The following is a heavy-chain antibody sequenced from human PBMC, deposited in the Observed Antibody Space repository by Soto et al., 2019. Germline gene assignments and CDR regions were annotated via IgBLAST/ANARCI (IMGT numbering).Heavy chain of an antibody. Sequence: EVQLVESGGGLVKPGGSLRLSCAASGFTFSSYSMNWVRQAPGKGLEWVSSISSSSSYIYYADSVKGRFTISRDNAKNSLYLQMNSLSAEDTAVYYCARLYCSSTSGYECHYYYYYYGMEVWGQGTTVTFSS. V-gene: IGHV3-21*01. D-gene: IGHD2-2*01. CDR1: GFTFSSYS. J-gene: IGHJ6*02. CDR2: ISSSSSYI. CDR3: ARLYCSSTSGYECHYYYYYYGMEV.